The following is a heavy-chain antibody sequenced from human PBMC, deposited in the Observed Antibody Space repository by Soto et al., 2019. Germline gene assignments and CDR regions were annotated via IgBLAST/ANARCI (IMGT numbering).Heavy chain of an antibody. CDR3: AREYAGLWEERIYGMDV. CDR1: GGTFSSYA. J-gene: IGHJ6*02. V-gene: IGHV1-69*13. Sequence: ASVKVSCKASGGTFSSYAISWVRQAPGQGLEWMGGIIPIFGTANYAQKFQGRVTITADESTSTAYMELSSLRSEDTAVYYCAREYAGLWEERIYGMDVWGQGTTVTVSS. D-gene: IGHD1-26*01. CDR2: IIPIFGTA.